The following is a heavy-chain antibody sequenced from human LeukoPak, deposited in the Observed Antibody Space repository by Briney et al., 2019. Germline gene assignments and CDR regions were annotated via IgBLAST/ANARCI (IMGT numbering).Heavy chain of an antibody. CDR2: IYYSGST. Sequence: SETLSLTCTVSGGSINSYYWSWIRQPPGKGPEWIGYIYYSGSTNYNPSLKSRVTMSVDTSKNQFSLKLSSVTAADTAVYYCARHVYPGSGSYYNNWFDPWGQGTLVTVSS. CDR1: GGSINSYY. D-gene: IGHD3-10*01. J-gene: IGHJ5*02. V-gene: IGHV4-59*08. CDR3: ARHVYPGSGSYYNNWFDP.